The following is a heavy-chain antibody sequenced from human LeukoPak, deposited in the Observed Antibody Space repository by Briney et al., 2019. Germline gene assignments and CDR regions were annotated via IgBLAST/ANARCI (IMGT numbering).Heavy chain of an antibody. CDR3: ARDPAFGAQGYYYYGMDV. D-gene: IGHD3-3*01. CDR2: INPNSGGT. V-gene: IGHV1-2*06. Sequence: ASVKASCKASGYTFTGYYMHWVRPAPGQGLEWMGRINPNSGGTNYAQKFQGRVTMTRDTSISTAYMELSRLRSDDTAVYYCARDPAFGAQGYYYYGMDVWGQGTTVTVSS. J-gene: IGHJ6*02. CDR1: GYTFTGYY.